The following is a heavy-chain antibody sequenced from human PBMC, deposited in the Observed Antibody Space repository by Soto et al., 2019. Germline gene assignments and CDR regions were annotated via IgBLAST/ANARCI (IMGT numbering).Heavy chain of an antibody. J-gene: IGHJ5*02. V-gene: IGHV3-23*01. D-gene: IGHD2-15*01. CDR3: AKDSRSHPQGWFDP. CDR1: GFTFSSYA. Sequence: EVQLLESGGGLVQPGESLRLSCAASGFTFSSYAMTWVRQAPGKGLEWVSSISGSGDYTYFADSVKGRFTISRDNSKDTLYLPTSSLRVEDTAIYSCAKDSRSHPQGWFDPWGQGTLVTVSS. CDR2: ISGSGDYT.